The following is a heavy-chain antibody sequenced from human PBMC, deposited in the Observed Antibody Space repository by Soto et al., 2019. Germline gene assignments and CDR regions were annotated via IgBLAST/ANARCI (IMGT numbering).Heavy chain of an antibody. CDR3: ARHGITGSYYDAFDI. Sequence: SENLSVNCSVSCLSISRIPCHLGWIRQPPGKGLEWIASIKYSGTTFYNPSLKSRVTLSVDTSKNQFALKLSSVTAAETAVYYCARHGITGSYYDAFDIWGQGPMVT. CDR1: CLSISRIPCH. CDR2: IKYSGTT. J-gene: IGHJ3*02. V-gene: IGHV4-39*01. D-gene: IGHD1-26*01.